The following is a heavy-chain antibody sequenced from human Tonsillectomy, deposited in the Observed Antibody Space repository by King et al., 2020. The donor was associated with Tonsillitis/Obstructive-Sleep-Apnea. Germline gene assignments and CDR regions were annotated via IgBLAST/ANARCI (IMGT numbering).Heavy chain of an antibody. CDR1: GGSFSGYY. D-gene: IGHD3-9*01. V-gene: IGHV4-34*01. J-gene: IGHJ3*01. CDR2: ISHSGST. Sequence: VQLQQWGAGLLKPSETLSLTCAVYGGSFSGYYWSWIRQPPGKGLEWIGEISHSGSTNYNPSLKSRVTISVDTSRNQFSLRLTSITAADTAVYYCAKGGLDHDAFDLWGQGTMVNVSS. CDR3: AKGGLDHDAFDL.